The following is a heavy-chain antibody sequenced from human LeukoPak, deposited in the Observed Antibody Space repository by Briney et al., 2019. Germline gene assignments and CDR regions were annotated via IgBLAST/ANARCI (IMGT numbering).Heavy chain of an antibody. D-gene: IGHD2-15*01. CDR3: AKAPVTSCRGAFCYPFDY. V-gene: IGHV3-30*04. Sequence: GGSLRLSCAASGFTFSSYAMHWVRQAPGKGLEWVAVISYDGSNKYYADSVKGRFTISRDNSKNTLYLQMNSLRAEDTAVYYCAKAPVTSCRGAFCYPFDYWGQGTLVTVSS. J-gene: IGHJ4*02. CDR2: ISYDGSNK. CDR1: GFTFSSYA.